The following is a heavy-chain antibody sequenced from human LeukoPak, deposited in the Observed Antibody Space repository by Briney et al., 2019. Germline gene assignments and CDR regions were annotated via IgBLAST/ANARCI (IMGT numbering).Heavy chain of an antibody. D-gene: IGHD3-22*01. Sequence: PSQTLSLTCTVSGGSISSGSYYWSWIRQPAGKGLEWIGRIYTSGSTYYNPSLKSRVTISVDTSKNQFSLKLSSVTAADTAVYYCARGMYYYDSSGPYWDYWGQGTLVTVSS. CDR1: GGSISSGSYY. J-gene: IGHJ4*02. CDR2: IYTSGST. V-gene: IGHV4-61*02. CDR3: ARGMYYYDSSGPYWDY.